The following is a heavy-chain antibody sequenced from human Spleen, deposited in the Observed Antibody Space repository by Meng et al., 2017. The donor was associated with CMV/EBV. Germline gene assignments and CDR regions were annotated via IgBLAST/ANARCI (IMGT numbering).Heavy chain of an antibody. V-gene: IGHV4-34*01. CDR3: ARVSSWTYYSDY. Sequence: ESLKISCAVYGGSFSGYYWSWIRQPPGKGLEWIGEINHSGSTNYNPSLKSRVTISVDTSKNQFSLKLSSVTAADTAVYYCARVSSWTYYSDYWGQGTLVTVSS. CDR2: INHSGST. J-gene: IGHJ4*02. CDR1: GGSFSGYY. D-gene: IGHD6-13*01.